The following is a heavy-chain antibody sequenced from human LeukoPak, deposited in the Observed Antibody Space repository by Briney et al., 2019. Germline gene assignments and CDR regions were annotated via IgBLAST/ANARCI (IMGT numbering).Heavy chain of an antibody. CDR1: GGSFSGYY. V-gene: IGHV4-34*01. J-gene: IGHJ4*01. CDR2: INXXXSX. Sequence: PSETLSLTCAVYGGSFSGYYWSWIRQPPGKGLEWIGEINXXXSXXXNPXLKSRVXISVDTSKNQFSLKLRSVTAADTAVYYCARASXXXXXXHXXYWGQGXLVTVSS. CDR3: ARASXXXXXXHXXY.